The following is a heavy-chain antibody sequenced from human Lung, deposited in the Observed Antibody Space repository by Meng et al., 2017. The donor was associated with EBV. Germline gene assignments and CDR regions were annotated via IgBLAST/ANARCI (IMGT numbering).Heavy chain of an antibody. CDR2: INPSTAHP. V-gene: IGHV7-4-1*02. CDR3: VRDVPDGDISLFDS. J-gene: IGHJ4*02. CDR1: GYSLRSYA. D-gene: IGHD2-21*02. Sequence: QVQRGQSGSGLKKPGASVKVSCKASGYSLRSYAVNWLRQAPGRGLEWMGWINPSTAHPTYAQDFTGRFVFSLDISVNTAYLQINSLKAEDTAIYYCVRDVPDGDISLFDSWGQGTLVTVSS.